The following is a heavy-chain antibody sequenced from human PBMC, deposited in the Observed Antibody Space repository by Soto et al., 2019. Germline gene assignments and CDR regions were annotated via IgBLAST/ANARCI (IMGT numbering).Heavy chain of an antibody. J-gene: IGHJ4*02. V-gene: IGHV4-4*02. CDR3: ARMMGATLVDF. D-gene: IGHD1-26*01. CDR1: GASISSTTSNNW. CDR2: IYHSGST. Sequence: HVRLQESGPGLVRPSGTPSLTCAVSGASISSTTSNNWWSWVRQPPGKGLEWIGEIYHSGSTNYNPSLKSRVTMSVDKSTNQFSLELTSVTAADTALYYCARMMGATLVDFWGQGTLVIVSS.